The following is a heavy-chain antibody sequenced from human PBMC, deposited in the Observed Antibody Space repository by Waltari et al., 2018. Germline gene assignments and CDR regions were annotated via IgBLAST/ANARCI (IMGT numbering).Heavy chain of an antibody. D-gene: IGHD3-10*01. CDR3: AAGSGSYMIEYYYMDV. V-gene: IGHV1-69*12. CDR2: IIPSFGTA. CDR1: GGTFSSYA. Sequence: QVQLVQSGAEVKKPGSSVKVSCKASGGTFSSYAISWVRQAPGQGLEWMGGIIPSFGTANYAQKFQGRVTITADESTSTAYMELSSLRSEDTAVYYCAAGSGSYMIEYYYMDVWGKGTTVTISS. J-gene: IGHJ6*03.